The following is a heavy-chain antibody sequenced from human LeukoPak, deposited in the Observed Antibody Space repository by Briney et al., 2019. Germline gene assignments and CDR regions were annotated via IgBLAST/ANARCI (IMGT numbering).Heavy chain of an antibody. V-gene: IGHV4-59*01. CDR1: GASISSYY. Sequence: SEALSLTCTVSGASISSYYWSWIRQSPGKGLEWIAYIYYSGSGSTDYNPSLKSRVTISVDTSKNQLSLKVSSVTAADTAIYYCARDLGRELDYWGQGTLVTVSS. D-gene: IGHD1-7*01. CDR3: ARDLGRELDY. J-gene: IGHJ4*02. CDR2: IYYSGSGST.